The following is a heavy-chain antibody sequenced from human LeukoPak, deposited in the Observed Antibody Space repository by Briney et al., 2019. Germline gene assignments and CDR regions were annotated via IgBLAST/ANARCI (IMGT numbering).Heavy chain of an antibody. J-gene: IGHJ6*03. Sequence: GASVKVSCKASGGTFSSYAISWVRQAPGQGLEWTGGIIPIFGTANYAQKFQGRVTITTDESTSTAYMELSSLRSEDTAVYYCATGTPHYYYYYMDVWGKGTTVTVSS. D-gene: IGHD1-1*01. CDR2: IIPIFGTA. CDR3: ATGTPHYYYYYMDV. V-gene: IGHV1-69*05. CDR1: GGTFSSYA.